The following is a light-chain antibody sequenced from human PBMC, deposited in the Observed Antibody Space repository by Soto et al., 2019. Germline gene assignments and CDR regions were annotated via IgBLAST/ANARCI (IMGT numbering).Light chain of an antibody. CDR1: QSISTW. J-gene: IGKJ1*01. Sequence: DIQMTQSPSTLSASVGDRVTITCRASQSISTWLAWYQQEPGKAPKLLIHKASSLQSGVPSRFSGSGSGTDFTLTISSLHPDDFATYYCQKYNSYSPTLGQGTKVDSK. CDR3: QKYNSYSPT. V-gene: IGKV1-5*03. CDR2: KAS.